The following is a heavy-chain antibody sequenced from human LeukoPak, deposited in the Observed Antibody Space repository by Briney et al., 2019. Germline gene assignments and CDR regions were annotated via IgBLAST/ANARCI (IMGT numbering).Heavy chain of an antibody. CDR1: GDSITSYY. V-gene: IGHV4-59*01. CDR3: ASLRFQYYFDY. D-gene: IGHD3-3*01. J-gene: IGHJ4*02. CDR2: IYYSGST. Sequence: IPSETLSLTCTVSGDSITSYYWSWIRQPPGKGLEWIGYIYYSGSTNYNSSLKSRVTISVDTSKNQFSLKLNSVTAADTAVYYCASLRFQYYFDYWGQGTLVTVSS.